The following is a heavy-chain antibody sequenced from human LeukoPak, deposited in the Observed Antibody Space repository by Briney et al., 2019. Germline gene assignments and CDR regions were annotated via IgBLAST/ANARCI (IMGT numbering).Heavy chain of an antibody. Sequence: GGSLRLSCAASGFTFSSYAMRWVRQAPGKGLEWVSGISGSGGSTYYADSVKGRFTISRDNSKNTLYLQMNSLRAEDTAVYHCARAVSSGYYNFYFDYWGQGTLVTVSS. CDR3: ARAVSSGYYNFYFDY. J-gene: IGHJ4*02. V-gene: IGHV3-23*01. CDR2: ISGSGGST. D-gene: IGHD3-3*01. CDR1: GFTFSSYA.